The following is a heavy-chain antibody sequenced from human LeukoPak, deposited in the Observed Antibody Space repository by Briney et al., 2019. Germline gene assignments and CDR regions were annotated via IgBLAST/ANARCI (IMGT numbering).Heavy chain of an antibody. D-gene: IGHD6-19*01. CDR2: ISGSGGST. CDR1: GFTFSSYV. V-gene: IGHV3-23*01. Sequence: GGSLRLSCAASGFTFSSYVMSWVRQAPGKGLEWVSAISGSGGSTYYADSVKGRFTISRDNSKNTLYLQMNSLRAEDTAVYYCAKEVVAVAGTLPYFDYWGQGTLVTVSS. J-gene: IGHJ4*02. CDR3: AKEVVAVAGTLPYFDY.